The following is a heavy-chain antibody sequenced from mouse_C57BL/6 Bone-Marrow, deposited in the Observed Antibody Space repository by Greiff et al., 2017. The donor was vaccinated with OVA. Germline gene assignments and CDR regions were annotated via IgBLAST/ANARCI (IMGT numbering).Heavy chain of an antibody. CDR2: INPSSGYT. V-gene: IGHV1-7*01. Sequence: VQLQQSGADLAKPGASVKLSCKASGYTFTSYWMHWVKQRPGQGLEWIGYINPSSGYTKYNQKFKDKATLTADKSSSTAYMQLSSLTYEDSSVYYCARTGLRPYYAMDYWGQGTSVTVSS. J-gene: IGHJ4*01. CDR1: GYTFTSYW. D-gene: IGHD2-4*01. CDR3: ARTGLRPYYAMDY.